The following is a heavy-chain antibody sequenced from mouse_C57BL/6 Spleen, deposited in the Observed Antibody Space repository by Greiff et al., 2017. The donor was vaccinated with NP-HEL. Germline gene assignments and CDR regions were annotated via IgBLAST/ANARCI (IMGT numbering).Heavy chain of an antibody. CDR1: GFTFSSYA. D-gene: IGHD1-1*01. V-gene: IGHV5-4*03. CDR3: ARGTTVVGWYFDV. Sequence: DVKLVESGGGLVKPGGSLKLSCAASGFTFSSYAMSWVRQTPEKRLEWVATISDGGSYTYYPDNVKGRFTISRDNAKNNLYLQMSHLKSEDTAMYYCARGTTVVGWYFDVWGTGTTVTVSS. J-gene: IGHJ1*03. CDR2: ISDGGSYT.